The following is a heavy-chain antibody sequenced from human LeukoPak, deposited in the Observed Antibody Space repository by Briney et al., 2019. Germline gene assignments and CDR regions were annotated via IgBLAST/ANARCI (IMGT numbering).Heavy chain of an antibody. D-gene: IGHD6-13*01. Sequence: GESLKISCRGSGYSFTNYWIGWVRQMPGKGLEWMGIIYPGDSDTRYSPSFQGQVTISADKSISTAYLQWSSLKASDTAMYYCARRPGIAAAGTMVYYFDYWGQGTLVTVSS. CDR2: IYPGDSDT. V-gene: IGHV5-51*01. CDR3: ARRPGIAAAGTMVYYFDY. CDR1: GYSFTNYW. J-gene: IGHJ4*02.